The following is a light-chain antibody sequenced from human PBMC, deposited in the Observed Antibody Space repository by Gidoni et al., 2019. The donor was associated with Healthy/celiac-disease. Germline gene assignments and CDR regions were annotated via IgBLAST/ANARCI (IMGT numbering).Light chain of an antibody. V-gene: IGKV1-33*01. CDR1: QDISNY. J-gene: IGKJ4*01. CDR2: DAS. CDR3: QQYDNLPLT. Sequence: IQMTQSPSSLSSSVGDRVTITCQASQDISNYLNWYQQKPVKAPKLLIYDASNLETGVPSRFSGSGSGTDFTFTISILQPEDIATYYCQQYDNLPLTFGGGTKVEIK.